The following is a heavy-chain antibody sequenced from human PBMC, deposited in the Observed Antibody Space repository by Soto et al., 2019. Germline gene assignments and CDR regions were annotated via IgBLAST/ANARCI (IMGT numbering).Heavy chain of an antibody. CDR1: GGSVSNSNYY. J-gene: IGHJ4*02. CDR2: VYYRGRS. D-gene: IGHD2-8*01. CDR3: VSQRTSVLTQAYFDY. Sequence: SETLSLTCTVSGGSVSNSNYYWGWIRQSPGKGLEWIGSVYYRGRSYSKSSVKSRVTISVDTSKNQFSLNSNSVTASDTAVYFCVSQRTSVLTQAYFDYWGPGALVTVSS. V-gene: IGHV4-39*01.